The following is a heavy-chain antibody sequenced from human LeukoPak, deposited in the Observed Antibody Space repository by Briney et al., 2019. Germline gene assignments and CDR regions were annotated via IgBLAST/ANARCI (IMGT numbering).Heavy chain of an antibody. CDR2: IYYSGST. CDR3: AREPRAPLWFGGTDAFDI. J-gene: IGHJ3*02. Sequence: SETLSLTCTVSGVSISSGDYYWSWVRQPPGKGVEWIGYIYYSGSTYYTPTLQSRVTISADTPKNQFSLKLSSVTAADTAVYYCAREPRAPLWFGGTDAFDIWGQGTMVTVSS. CDR1: GVSISSGDYY. V-gene: IGHV4-30-4*01. D-gene: IGHD3-10*01.